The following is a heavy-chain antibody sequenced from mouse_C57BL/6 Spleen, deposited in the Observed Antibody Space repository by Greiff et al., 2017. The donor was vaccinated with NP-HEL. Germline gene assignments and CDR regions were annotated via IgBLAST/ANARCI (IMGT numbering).Heavy chain of an antibody. CDR2: IYPGDGDT. J-gene: IGHJ2*01. Sequence: QVQLQQSGAELVKPGASVKISCKASGYAFSSYWMNWVKQRPGKGLEWIGQIYPGDGDTNYNGKFKGKATLTADKSSSTAYMQLSSLTSEDSAVYFCARRVTTVVAHFDYWGHSTTLTVSS. V-gene: IGHV1-80*01. D-gene: IGHD1-1*01. CDR1: GYAFSSYW. CDR3: ARRVTTVVAHFDY.